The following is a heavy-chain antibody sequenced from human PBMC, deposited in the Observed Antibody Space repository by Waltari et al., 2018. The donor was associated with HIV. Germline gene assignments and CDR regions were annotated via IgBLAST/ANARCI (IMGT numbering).Heavy chain of an antibody. Sequence: QLQLQESGPGLVKPSETLSLTCPVSGGSISSSSYYWGWIRQPPGKGLEWIGSIYYSGSTYYNPSLKSRVTISVDTSKNQFSLKLSSVTAADTAVYYCATLRGSSGGYWGQGTLVTVSS. CDR2: IYYSGST. CDR3: ATLRGSSGGY. J-gene: IGHJ4*02. V-gene: IGHV4-39*01. D-gene: IGHD6-13*01. CDR1: GGSISSSSYY.